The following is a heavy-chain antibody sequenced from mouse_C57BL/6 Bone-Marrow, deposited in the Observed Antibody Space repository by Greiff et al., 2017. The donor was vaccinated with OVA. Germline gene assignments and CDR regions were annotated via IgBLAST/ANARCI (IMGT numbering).Heavy chain of an antibody. J-gene: IGHJ3*01. CDR1: GYSFTGYY. CDR3: ARGGWDGSPFAY. D-gene: IGHD2-3*01. CDR2: INPSTGGT. V-gene: IGHV1-42*01. Sequence: EVQLQQPGPELVKPGASVKISCKASGYSFTGYYMNWVKQSPEKSLEWIGEINPSTGGTTYNQKFKAKATLTVDKSSSTAYMQLKSLTSEDSAVYYCARGGWDGSPFAYWGQGTLVTVSA.